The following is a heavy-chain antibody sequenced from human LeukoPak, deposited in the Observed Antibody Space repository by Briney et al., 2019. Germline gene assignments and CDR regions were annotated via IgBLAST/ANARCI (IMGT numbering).Heavy chain of an antibody. V-gene: IGHV4-34*01. CDR3: AREYRDDFWSGYYTGQVVSWFDP. J-gene: IGHJ5*02. CDR1: GGSFSSYY. Sequence: PSETLSLTCAAYGGSFSSYYWSWIRQPPGKGLEWIGEINLSGSTTYYPSHKSQVTIPLGTSKSQFTPKLSSVNAADTAVYYGAREYRDDFWSGYYTGQVVSWFDPWGQGTLVTVSS. D-gene: IGHD3-3*01. CDR2: INLSGST.